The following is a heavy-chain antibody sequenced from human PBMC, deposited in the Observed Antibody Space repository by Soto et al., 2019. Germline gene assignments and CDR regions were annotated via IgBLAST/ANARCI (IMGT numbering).Heavy chain of an antibody. Sequence: GGSLRLSCAASGFTFNSYWMGWVRQAPGKGLEWVAIINQDGSEKYYVGSVKGRFTISRDNAKNSLYLQMSSLTAEDTALYYCARASRGVTGTGGWGQGTLVTVSS. CDR2: INQDGSEK. CDR3: ARASRGVTGTGG. V-gene: IGHV3-7*01. D-gene: IGHD6-19*01. CDR1: GFTFNSYW. J-gene: IGHJ4*02.